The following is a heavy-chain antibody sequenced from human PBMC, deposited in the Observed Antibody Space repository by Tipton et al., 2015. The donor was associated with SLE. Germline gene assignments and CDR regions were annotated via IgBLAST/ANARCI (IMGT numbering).Heavy chain of an antibody. D-gene: IGHD6-19*01. CDR1: GFTFSSYS. V-gene: IGHV3-48*01. CDR3: ASGGVAVAGT. CDR2: ISSSSSTI. Sequence: SLRLSCAASGFTFSSYSMNWVRQAPGKGLEWVSYISSSSSTIYYADSVKGRFTISRDNAKNSLYLQMNSLRAEDTVVYYCASGGVAVAGTWGRGTLVTVSS. J-gene: IGHJ4*02.